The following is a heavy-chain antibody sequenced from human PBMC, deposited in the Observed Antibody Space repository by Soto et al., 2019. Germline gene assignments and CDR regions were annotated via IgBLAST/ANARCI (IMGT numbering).Heavy chain of an antibody. CDR1: GCSISSYY. J-gene: IGHJ6*02. V-gene: IGHV4-59*01. CDR2: IYYSGST. D-gene: IGHD3-10*01. Sequence: SETLSLTSPVSGCSISSYYWSWVRQPPGKGLEWIGYIYYSGSTNYNPSLKSRVTISVDTSKSQFSLKLSSVTAADTAVYYCARSGWFGELLYYYYGMDVWGQGTTVTVSS. CDR3: ARSGWFGELLYYYYGMDV.